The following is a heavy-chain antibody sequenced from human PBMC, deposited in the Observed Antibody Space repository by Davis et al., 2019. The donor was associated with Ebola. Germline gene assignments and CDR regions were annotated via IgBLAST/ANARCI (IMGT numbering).Heavy chain of an antibody. CDR3: AKDPRWLQQPY. Sequence: GESLKISCAASGFTVSSNYMSWLRQAPGKGLEWVSVIYSGGSTYYADSVKGRFTISRDNSKNTLYLQMNSLRAEDTAVYYCAKDPRWLQQPYWGQGTLVTVSS. CDR2: IYSGGST. D-gene: IGHD5-24*01. J-gene: IGHJ4*02. CDR1: GFTVSSNY. V-gene: IGHV3-53*05.